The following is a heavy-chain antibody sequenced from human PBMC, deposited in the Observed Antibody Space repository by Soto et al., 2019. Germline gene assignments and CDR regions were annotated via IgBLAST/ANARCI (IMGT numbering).Heavy chain of an antibody. CDR2: ISGSGGST. D-gene: IGHD3-3*01. J-gene: IGHJ4*02. Sequence: EVQLLESGGGLVQPGGSLRLSCAASGFTFRSYAMSWVRQAPGKGLEGVSAISGSGGSTYYADSVKGRFTISRDNSKNTLYLQMNSLRAEDTAVYYCAKVLYYDFWSGPTDYWGQGSMVTVS. V-gene: IGHV3-23*01. CDR1: GFTFRSYA. CDR3: AKVLYYDFWSGPTDY.